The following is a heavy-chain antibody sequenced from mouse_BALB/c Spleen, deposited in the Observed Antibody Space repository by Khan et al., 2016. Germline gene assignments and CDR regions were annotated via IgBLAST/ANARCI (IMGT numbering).Heavy chain of an antibody. V-gene: IGHV1-26*01. CDR3: ARTAQLPDCFDC. CDR1: GFSFTGYY. Sequence: VQLQQSGPDLVKPGASVKISCKASGFSFTGYYMHWVKQSHGKNLEWIGRINPNNGGTSYNQKFRGKALLTVDKSSSTAYMELRSLASEDSSVFYCARTAQLPDCFDCWGQDTTLTVSS. CDR2: INPNNGGT. J-gene: IGHJ2*01. D-gene: IGHD3-1*01.